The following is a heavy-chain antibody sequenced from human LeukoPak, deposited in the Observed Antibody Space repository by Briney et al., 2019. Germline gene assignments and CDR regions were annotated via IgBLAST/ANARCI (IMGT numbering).Heavy chain of an antibody. V-gene: IGHV3-21*01. J-gene: IGHJ4*02. D-gene: IGHD3-9*01. Sequence: GGSLRLSCAASGFTFSSYSMNWVRQAPGKGLEWVSSISSSSSYIYYADSVKGRFTISRDNAKNSLYPQMNSLRAEDTAVYYCARALNYDILTRDYWGQGTLVTVSS. CDR1: GFTFSSYS. CDR2: ISSSSSYI. CDR3: ARALNYDILTRDY.